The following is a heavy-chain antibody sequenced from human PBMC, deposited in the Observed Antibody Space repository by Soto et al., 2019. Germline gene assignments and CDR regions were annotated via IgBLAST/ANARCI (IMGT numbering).Heavy chain of an antibody. CDR3: ARLQRYVEGLPGGLDS. V-gene: IGHV1-3*04. J-gene: IGHJ4*02. CDR1: GYTFTDYN. Sequence: QVHLVQSGADVQQPGASVKVSCKASGYTFTDYNLQWVRQAPGQSLEWVGWINTGNGNTKYSAKFQARVTISRDTSANTAYMELHNLKSEDTAVYFCARLQRYVEGLPGGLDSWGQGTLVTVSS. CDR2: INTGNGNT. D-gene: IGHD3-3*01.